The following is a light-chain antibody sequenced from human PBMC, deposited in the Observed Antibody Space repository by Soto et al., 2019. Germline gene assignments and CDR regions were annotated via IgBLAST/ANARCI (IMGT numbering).Light chain of an antibody. CDR2: GAS. CDR3: QQYGSSPLT. Sequence: EIVLTQSPGTLSLSPGERATLSCRASQSVSSSYLAWYQRKPGQAPRLLIYGASSRATGIPDRFRGSGSGTDFTLTISRLEPEDFAVYYCQQYGSSPLTFGGGTKVDI. V-gene: IGKV3-20*01. CDR1: QSVSSSY. J-gene: IGKJ4*01.